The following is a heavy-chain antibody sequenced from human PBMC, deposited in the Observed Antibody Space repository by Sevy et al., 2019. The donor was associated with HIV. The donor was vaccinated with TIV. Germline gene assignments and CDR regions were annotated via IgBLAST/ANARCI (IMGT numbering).Heavy chain of an antibody. V-gene: IGHV4-59*01. Sequence: SETLSLTCTVSGVSISTYYWSWIRQPPGKRLEWIGYIYYSGSTNYNSSLKSRVTMSADTSKNQFSLRLRSVTAADTAVYDCARLNYYPSGSATSGWFDPWGQGTLVTVSS. CDR2: IYYSGST. D-gene: IGHD3-10*01. J-gene: IGHJ5*02. CDR3: ARLNYYPSGSATSGWFDP. CDR1: GVSISTYY.